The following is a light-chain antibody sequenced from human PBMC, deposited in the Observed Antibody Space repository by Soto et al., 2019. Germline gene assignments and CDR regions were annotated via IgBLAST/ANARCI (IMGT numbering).Light chain of an antibody. CDR1: QTISSW. CDR2: KAS. V-gene: IGKV1-5*03. Sequence: DIQMTQSPSTLSGSVGDRVTITCRASQTISSWLAWYQQKPGKAPKRLIYKASTLQSGVPSRFSGSGSGTEFTLTISSLPPDDFATYYCQHYNSYSVAFGQGTKVELK. CDR3: QHYNSYSVA. J-gene: IGKJ1*01.